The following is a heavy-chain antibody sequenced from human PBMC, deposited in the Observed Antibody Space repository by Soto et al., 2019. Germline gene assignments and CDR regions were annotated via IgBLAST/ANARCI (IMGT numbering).Heavy chain of an antibody. CDR1: GYIFTGYH. CDR3: ARDARGTRGFDEMDI. J-gene: IGHJ6*02. CDR2: INPNSGDT. Sequence: ASVKVSCKASGYIFTGYHIHCVRRAPGRGLEWMGWINPNSGDTEYAQNFQGRVTMTRDTSFNLVYMEMSGLMSDDTAVYYCARDARGTRGFDEMDIWGQVTTVTVSS. D-gene: IGHD3-9*01. V-gene: IGHV1-2*02.